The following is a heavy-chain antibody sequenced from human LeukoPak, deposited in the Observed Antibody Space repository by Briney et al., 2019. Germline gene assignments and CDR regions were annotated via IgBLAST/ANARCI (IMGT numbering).Heavy chain of an antibody. CDR2: ISSSSSYI. CDR3: ARDQEYYDFWSGYYPAYYYYGMDV. CDR1: GFTFSSYS. D-gene: IGHD3-3*01. V-gene: IGHV3-21*01. Sequence: GGSLRLSCAASGFTFSSYSMNWVRQAPGKGLEWVSSISSSSSYIYYADSVKGRFTISRDNAKNSLYLQMNSLRAEDTAVYYCARDQEYYDFWSGYYPAYYYYGMDVWGQGTTVTVSS. J-gene: IGHJ6*02.